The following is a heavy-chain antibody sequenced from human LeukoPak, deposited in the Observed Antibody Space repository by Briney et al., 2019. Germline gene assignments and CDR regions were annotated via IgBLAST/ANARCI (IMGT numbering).Heavy chain of an antibody. CDR1: GGSFSGYY. J-gene: IGHJ4*02. Sequence: SETLSLTCAVYGGSFSGYYWSWIRQPPGKGLEWIGEINHSGSTNYNPPLKSRVTISVDTSKNQFSLKLSSVTAADTAVYYCARALRSYYYDSSGDYWGQGTLVTVSS. V-gene: IGHV4-34*01. D-gene: IGHD3-22*01. CDR3: ARALRSYYYDSSGDY. CDR2: INHSGST.